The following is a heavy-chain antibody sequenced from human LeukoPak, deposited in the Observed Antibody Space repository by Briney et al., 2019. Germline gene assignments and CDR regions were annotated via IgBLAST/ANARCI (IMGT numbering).Heavy chain of an antibody. V-gene: IGHV4-59*08. CDR3: ARLEPPGDAFDI. D-gene: IGHD1-14*01. J-gene: IGHJ3*02. CDR1: GGSISSYY. Sequence: SETLSLTCTVSGGSISSYYWRWIRQPPGKGLEWIGYIYYSGSTNYNPSLKSRVTISVDTSKNQFSLKLSSVTAADTAVYYCARLEPPGDAFDIWGQGTMVTVSS. CDR2: IYYSGST.